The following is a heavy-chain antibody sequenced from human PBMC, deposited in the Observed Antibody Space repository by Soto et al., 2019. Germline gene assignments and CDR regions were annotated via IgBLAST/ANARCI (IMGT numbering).Heavy chain of an antibody. J-gene: IGHJ4*01. CDR1: GYSIRSGSY. D-gene: IGHD6-19*01. CDR3: ARVHVMVVAGSTFDY. Sequence: TLSLTCSVSGYSIRSGSYWGWIRQPPGKGPEWIASIYHGGTTFYNPSLKSRVTLSVDTSNNQFSLKLTSVTAADTAVYYCARVHVMVVAGSTFDYWGHGTLVTVS. V-gene: IGHV4-38-2*02. CDR2: IYHGGTT.